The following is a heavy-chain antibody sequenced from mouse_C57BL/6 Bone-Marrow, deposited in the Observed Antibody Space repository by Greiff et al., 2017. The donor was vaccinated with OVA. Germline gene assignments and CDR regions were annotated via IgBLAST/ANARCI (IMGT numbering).Heavy chain of an antibody. Sequence: VQLKESGPELVKPGASVKIPCKASGYTFTDYNMDWVKQSHGKSLEWIGDINPNNGGTIYNEKFKGKATLTVDKSSSTAYMELRGLTSEDTADYYCARRIKEFDDWGQGTTLTVSS. CDR3: ARRIKEFDD. J-gene: IGHJ2*01. D-gene: IGHD1-3*01. CDR1: GYTFTDYN. CDR2: INPNNGGT. V-gene: IGHV1-18*01.